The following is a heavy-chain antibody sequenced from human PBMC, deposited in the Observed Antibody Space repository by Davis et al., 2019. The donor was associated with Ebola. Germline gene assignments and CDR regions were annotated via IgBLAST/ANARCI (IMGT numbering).Heavy chain of an antibody. CDR1: GGTFSSYT. CDR2: ISAYNGNT. J-gene: IGHJ5*02. CDR3: ARAQSAVTTDWFDP. D-gene: IGHD4-17*01. Sequence: AASVKVSCKASGGTFSSYTISWVRQAPGQRLEWMGWISAYNGNTNYAQKLQGRVTMTTDTSTSTAYMELRSLRSDDTAVYYCARAQSAVTTDWFDPWGQGTLVTVSS. V-gene: IGHV1-18*01.